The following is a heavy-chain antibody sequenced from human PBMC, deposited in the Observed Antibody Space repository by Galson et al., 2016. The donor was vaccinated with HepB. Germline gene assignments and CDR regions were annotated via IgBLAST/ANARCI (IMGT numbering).Heavy chain of an antibody. CDR1: GDSVSSSSAA. CDR3: ARKLVAFEL. CDR2: TYYRSKWYN. D-gene: IGHD2-15*01. V-gene: IGHV6-1*01. Sequence: CAISGDSVSSSSAAWSWIRQSPSRGLEWLGRTYYRSKWYNDYAVSVKSRITINADTSKNQFSLQLNSVTPEDTAVYYCARKLVAFELWGRGTLVTVSS. J-gene: IGHJ2*01.